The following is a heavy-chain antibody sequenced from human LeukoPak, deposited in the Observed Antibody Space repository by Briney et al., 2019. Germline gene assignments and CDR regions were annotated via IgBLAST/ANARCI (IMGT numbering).Heavy chain of an antibody. CDR3: ARAYNSAFDY. V-gene: IGHV3-7*04. CDR1: GFTFSNYW. J-gene: IGHJ4*02. Sequence: GGSLRLSCEGSGFTFSNYWMGWVRQAPGKGLQWVANIKTDGSEKYYVDSVKGRFTISRDNAKNSLYLQMSSLRAEDTAVYFCARAYNSAFDYWGQGTLVTVSS. D-gene: IGHD6-25*01. CDR2: IKTDGSEK.